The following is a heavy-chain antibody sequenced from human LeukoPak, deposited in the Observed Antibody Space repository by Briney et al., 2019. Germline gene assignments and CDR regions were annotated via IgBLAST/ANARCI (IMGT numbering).Heavy chain of an antibody. J-gene: IGHJ4*02. CDR3: ARGCSYGYDY. CDR1: GGSFSGYY. Sequence: SETLSLTCAVYGGSFSGYYWSWIRQPPGNGLEWIGEINHSGSTNYNPSLKSRVTISVDTSKNQFSLKLSSVTAADTAVYYCARGCSYGYDYWGQGTLVTVSS. CDR2: INHSGST. D-gene: IGHD5-18*01. V-gene: IGHV4-34*01.